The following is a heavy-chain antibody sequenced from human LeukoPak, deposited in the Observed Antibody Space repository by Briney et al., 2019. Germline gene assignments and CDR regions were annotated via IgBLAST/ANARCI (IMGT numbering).Heavy chain of an antibody. CDR2: ISYDGSNK. V-gene: IGHV3-30*03. Sequence: GGSLRLSCAASGFTSSVYWMSWVRQAPGKGLEWVAVISYDGSNKYYADSVKGRFTISRDNSKNTLYLQMNSLRAEDTAVYYCARGLIVVAIDYWGQGTLVTVSS. CDR1: GFTSSVYW. J-gene: IGHJ4*02. D-gene: IGHD3-22*01. CDR3: ARGLIVVAIDY.